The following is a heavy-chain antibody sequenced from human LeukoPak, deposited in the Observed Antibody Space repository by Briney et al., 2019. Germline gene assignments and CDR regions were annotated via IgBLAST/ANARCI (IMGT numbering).Heavy chain of an antibody. CDR2: IKSKTDGGTT. CDR3: TTAGYDILTGYYNGWGAFDI. Sequence: GGSLRLSCAASGFTFSSYAMSWVRQAPGKGLEWVGRIKSKTDGGTTDYAAPVKGRFTISRDDSKNTLYLQMNSLKTEDTAVYCCTTAGYDILTGYYNGWGAFDIWGQGTMVTVSS. J-gene: IGHJ3*02. D-gene: IGHD3-9*01. CDR1: GFTFSSYA. V-gene: IGHV3-15*01.